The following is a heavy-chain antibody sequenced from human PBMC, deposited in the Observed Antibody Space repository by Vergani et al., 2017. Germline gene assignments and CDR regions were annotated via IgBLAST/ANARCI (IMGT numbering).Heavy chain of an antibody. J-gene: IGHJ4*02. D-gene: IGHD3-9*01. V-gene: IGHV4-59*01. CDR1: GGSISSYY. CDR2: IYYSGST. Sequence: QVQLQESGPGLVKPSETLSLTCTVSGGSISSYYWSWIRQPPGKGLEWIGYIYYSGSTNYNPSLTSRVTISVDTSKNQFSLKLSSVTAADTAVYYCARVDDILTGYTFDYWGQGTLVTVSS. CDR3: ARVDDILTGYTFDY.